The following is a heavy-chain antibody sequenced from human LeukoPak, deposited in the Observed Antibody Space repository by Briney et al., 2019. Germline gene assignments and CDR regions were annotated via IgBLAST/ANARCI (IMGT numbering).Heavy chain of an antibody. V-gene: IGHV4-4*02. CDR3: AREADRYDFWSGYYSWFDY. CDR1: GGSISSSNW. Sequence: VXGGSISSSNWWSGVRRPPGKGLEWXXEIXHSGSTNYKPSLKRRVTISGDKSKNQFSLKLSSVTATDTAVYYCAREADRYDFWSGYYSWFDYWGQGTLVTVSS. J-gene: IGHJ4*02. CDR2: IXHSGST. D-gene: IGHD3-3*01.